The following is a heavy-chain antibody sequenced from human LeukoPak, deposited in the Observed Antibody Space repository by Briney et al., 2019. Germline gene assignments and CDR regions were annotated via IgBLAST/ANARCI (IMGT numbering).Heavy chain of an antibody. J-gene: IGHJ3*02. CDR2: IIPIFGTA. V-gene: IGHV1-69*13. CDR3: AREVGIGAFDI. D-gene: IGHD1-26*01. CDR1: GYTFTSYG. Sequence: ASVKVSCKASGYTFTSYGISWVRQAPGQGLEWMGGIIPIFGTANYAQKFQGRVTITADESTSTAYMELSSLRSEDTAVYYCAREVGIGAFDIWGQGTMVTVSS.